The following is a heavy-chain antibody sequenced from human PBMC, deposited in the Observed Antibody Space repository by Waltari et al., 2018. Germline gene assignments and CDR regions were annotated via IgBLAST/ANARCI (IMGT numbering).Heavy chain of an antibody. CDR3: AREGDAFDI. J-gene: IGHJ3*02. CDR2: IYHSGST. V-gene: IGHV4-38-2*01. Sequence: QVQLQESGPGLVKPSETLSLTCAVSGYSISSGYYWGWIRQPPGKGLEWIGSIYHSGSTYDNPSLKSRVTISVDTSKNQFSLKLSSVTAADTAVYYCAREGDAFDIWGQGTMVTVSS. CDR1: GYSISSGYY.